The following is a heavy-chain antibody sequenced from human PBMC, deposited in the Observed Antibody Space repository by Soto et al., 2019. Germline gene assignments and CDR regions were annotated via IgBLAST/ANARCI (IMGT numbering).Heavy chain of an antibody. Sequence: EVQLVESGGGLVQPGGSLRLSCAASGFTFSGSAMHWVRQASGRGLEWIGRIRNKVNKYATVYAASVTGRFPISRDDSKNTAYLQMNNLNTGDTAVCYCTSLPNIHGGAGGRYLALWGRGTLVTVSS. CDR2: IRNKVNKYAT. V-gene: IGHV3-73*02. D-gene: IGHD4-17*01. CDR1: GFTFSGSA. CDR3: TSLPNIHGGAGGRYLAL. J-gene: IGHJ2*01.